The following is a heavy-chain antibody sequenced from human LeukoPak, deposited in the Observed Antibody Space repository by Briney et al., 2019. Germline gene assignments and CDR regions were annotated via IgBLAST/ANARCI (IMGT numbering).Heavy chain of an antibody. D-gene: IGHD3-22*01. CDR2: ISGSGGRP. V-gene: IGHV3-23*01. CDR3: AKRGVVIRVILVGFHREAYYFDS. CDR1: GVTLSNYG. Sequence: GGSLRLSCAVSGVTLSNYGMAWVRQAPGKGLEWVAGISGSGGRPNYADSVKGRFTISRDNAKNTLYLQMNSLRAEDTAVYFCAKRGVVIRVILVGFHREAYYFDSWGQGALVSVSS. J-gene: IGHJ4*02.